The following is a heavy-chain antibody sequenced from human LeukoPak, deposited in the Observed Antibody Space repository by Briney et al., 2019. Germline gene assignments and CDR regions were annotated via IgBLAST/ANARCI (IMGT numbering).Heavy chain of an antibody. Sequence: SQTLSLTCAISGDSVSSNSAAWNWIRQSPSRGLEWLGRTYYRSKWYNDYAVSVKSRITINPDTSKNQFSLRLNSVTPEDTAVYYCARDLKTVTTSGSVDNWFDPWGQGTLVTVSS. J-gene: IGHJ5*02. D-gene: IGHD4-17*01. CDR3: ARDLKTVTTSGSVDNWFDP. CDR1: GDSVSSNSAA. CDR2: TYYRSKWYN. V-gene: IGHV6-1*01.